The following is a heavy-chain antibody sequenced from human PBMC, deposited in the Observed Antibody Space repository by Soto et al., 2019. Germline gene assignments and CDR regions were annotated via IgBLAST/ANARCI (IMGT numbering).Heavy chain of an antibody. J-gene: IGHJ5*02. V-gene: IGHV1-69*06. CDR1: GGTFSSYA. D-gene: IGHD1-1*01. Sequence: QVQLVQSGAEVKKPGSSVKVSCKASGGTFSSYAISWVRQAPGQGLEWMGGIIPIFGTANYAQKFQGRVTITADKSTSTAYMELSSLRSEDTAVYYCARGAYPSTTWICNWFDPWGQGTLVTVSS. CDR3: ARGAYPSTTWICNWFDP. CDR2: IIPIFGTA.